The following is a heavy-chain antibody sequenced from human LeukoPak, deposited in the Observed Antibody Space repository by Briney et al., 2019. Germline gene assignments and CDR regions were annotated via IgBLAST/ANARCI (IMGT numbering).Heavy chain of an antibody. CDR1: GYAFTSYG. V-gene: IGHV1-18*01. CDR3: ARDTQGGYFDY. J-gene: IGHJ4*02. CDR2: ISAYNGNT. D-gene: IGHD3-16*01. Sequence: GAPVKVSCKASGYAFTSYGISWVRQAPGQGLEWMGWISAYNGNTNYAQKLQGRVTMTTDTSTSTAYMELRSLRSDDTAVYYCARDTQGGYFDYWGQGTLVTVSS.